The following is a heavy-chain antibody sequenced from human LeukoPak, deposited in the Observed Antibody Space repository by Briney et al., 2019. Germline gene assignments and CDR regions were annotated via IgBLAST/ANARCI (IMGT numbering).Heavy chain of an antibody. D-gene: IGHD4-17*01. V-gene: IGHV4-59*01. CDR3: ARVNGDYVFGDYIDY. CDR1: GGSISSYY. Sequence: SETLSLTCTVSGGSISSYYWSWIRQPPGKGLECIGYIYYTGNTNYNPSLKSRVTISVDTSKNKFSLKVSSVTAADTAVYYCARVNGDYVFGDYIDYWGQGTLVTVSS. CDR2: IYYTGNT. J-gene: IGHJ4*02.